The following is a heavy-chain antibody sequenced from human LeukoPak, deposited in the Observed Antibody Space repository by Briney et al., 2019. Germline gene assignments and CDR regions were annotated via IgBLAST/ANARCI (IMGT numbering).Heavy chain of an antibody. CDR3: ARWAPSGDRDYYYYYMDV. Sequence: GGSLRLSCAASGFTFTNYGISWVRQAPGQGLEWMGWISAYNANTNYAQKLQGRVTMTTDTSTSTAYMELRSLRSDDTAVYYCARWAPSGDRDYYYYYMDVWGKGTTVTVSS. J-gene: IGHJ6*03. CDR1: GFTFTNYG. V-gene: IGHV1-18*01. D-gene: IGHD2-21*02. CDR2: ISAYNANT.